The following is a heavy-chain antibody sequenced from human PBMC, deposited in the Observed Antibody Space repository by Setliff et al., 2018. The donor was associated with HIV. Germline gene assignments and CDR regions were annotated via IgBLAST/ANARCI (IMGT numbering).Heavy chain of an antibody. CDR2: INAGNGNT. J-gene: IGHJ4*02. CDR3: ARAIRQTGTGDYFDY. V-gene: IGHV1-3*01. Sequence: GASVKVSCKASGYTFTGYAMHWVRQAPGQRLEWMGWINAGNGNTKYSQKSQGRVTITRDTSASTAYTELSSLRSEDTAVYYCARAIRQTGTGDYFDYWGQGTLVTVSS. CDR1: GYTFTGYA. D-gene: IGHD1-1*01.